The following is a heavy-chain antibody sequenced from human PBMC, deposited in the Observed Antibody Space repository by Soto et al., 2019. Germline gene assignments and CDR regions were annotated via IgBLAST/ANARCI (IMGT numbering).Heavy chain of an antibody. J-gene: IGHJ5*02. CDR2: IYYSGST. V-gene: IGHV4-59*01. CDR1: GGSISSYY. Sequence: SETLSLTCTVSGGSISSYYWSWIRQPPGKGLEWIGYIYYSGSTNYNPSLKSRVTISVDTSKNQFSLKLSSVTAADTAVYYCARDRATDYDFWSGSPEVRWFDPWGQGTLVTVSS. CDR3: ARDRATDYDFWSGSPEVRWFDP. D-gene: IGHD3-3*01.